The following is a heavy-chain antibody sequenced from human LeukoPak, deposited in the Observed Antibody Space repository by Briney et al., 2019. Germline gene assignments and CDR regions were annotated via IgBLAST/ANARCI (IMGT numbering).Heavy chain of an antibody. J-gene: IGHJ5*02. V-gene: IGHV4-34*01. D-gene: IGHD2-2*01. CDR1: GGSFSGYY. Sequence: PSETLSLICAVYGGSFSGYYWSWIRQPPGKGLEWIGSIYYSGSTYYNPSLKSRVTISVDTSKNQFSLKLSSVTAADTAVYYCARQGYCSSTSCYRASWSDPWGQGTLVTVSS. CDR3: ARQGYCSSTSCYRASWSDP. CDR2: IYYSGST.